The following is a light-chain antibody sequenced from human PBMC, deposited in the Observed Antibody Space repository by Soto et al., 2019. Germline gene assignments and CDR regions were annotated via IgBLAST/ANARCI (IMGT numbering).Light chain of an antibody. J-gene: IGKJ1*01. CDR1: QSVSSSY. Sequence: EIVLTQSPGTLSLSPGERATLSCRASQSVSSSYLAWYQQKPGQAPRLLIYGAFSRATGIPDRFSGSESGTDFTLTISRLEPEDFAVYYCQQYDSSPWTFGQGTKVDIK. V-gene: IGKV3-20*01. CDR3: QQYDSSPWT. CDR2: GAF.